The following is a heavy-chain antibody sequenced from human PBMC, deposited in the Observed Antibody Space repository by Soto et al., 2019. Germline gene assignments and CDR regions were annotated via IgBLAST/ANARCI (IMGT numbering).Heavy chain of an antibody. D-gene: IGHD3-22*01. CDR2: ISSSRSTI. V-gene: IGHV3-48*02. Sequence: GGSLRLSCAASGFTFSSYSMNLVRQAPGKGLEWVSYISSSRSTIYYADSVKGRFTISRDNAKNSLYLQMNRLRDEDTAVYYCARDRSYYYDSRGYHDAFDMWGQGTMVTVSS. CDR1: GFTFSSYS. J-gene: IGHJ3*02. CDR3: ARDRSYYYDSRGYHDAFDM.